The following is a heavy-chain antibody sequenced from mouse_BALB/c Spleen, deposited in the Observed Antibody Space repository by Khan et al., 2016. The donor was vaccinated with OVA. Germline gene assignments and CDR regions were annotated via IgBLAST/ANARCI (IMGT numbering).Heavy chain of an antibody. D-gene: IGHD1-1*01. Sequence: DLVKPGASVKLSCKASGYTFTSYWINWIKQRPGQGLEWIGRISPGSGTPYYNEMFKGKATPTVDPSSSTAYIQLSSLSSEDSAVYFCVRENYDGSSHYAMDDGGQGTQVTVSS. CDR1: GYTFTSYW. V-gene: IGHV1S41*01. CDR3: VRENYDGSSHYAMDD. J-gene: IGHJ4*01. CDR2: ISPGSGTP.